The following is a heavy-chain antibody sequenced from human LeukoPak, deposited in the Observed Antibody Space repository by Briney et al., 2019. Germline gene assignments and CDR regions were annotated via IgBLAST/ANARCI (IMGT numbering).Heavy chain of an antibody. Sequence: SGGSLRLSCAASGFPFSNYDMHWVRHATGEGLEWVSTIDSAGDTYYPGSVKGRFTISRENANNSLYLQMNSLRVGDTAVYFCAREHSPYYYGMDVWGQGTTVTVSS. CDR2: IDSAGDT. D-gene: IGHD2-21*01. J-gene: IGHJ6*02. CDR1: GFPFSNYD. V-gene: IGHV3-13*01. CDR3: AREHSPYYYGMDV.